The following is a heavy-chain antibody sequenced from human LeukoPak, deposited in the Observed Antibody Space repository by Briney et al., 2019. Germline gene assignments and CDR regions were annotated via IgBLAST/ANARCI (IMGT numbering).Heavy chain of an antibody. D-gene: IGHD3-10*01. V-gene: IGHV3-48*03. J-gene: IGHJ4*02. CDR2: ISSSGSTI. CDR3: ARDYYGSGSPGGVGTYDY. CDR1: GFTFSSYE. Sequence: PGGSLRLSCAASGFTFSSYEMNWVRQAPGKGLEWVSYISSSGSTIYYADSVKGRFTISRDNAKNSLYLQMNSLRAEDTAVYYCARDYYGSGSPGGVGTYDYWGQGTLVTVSS.